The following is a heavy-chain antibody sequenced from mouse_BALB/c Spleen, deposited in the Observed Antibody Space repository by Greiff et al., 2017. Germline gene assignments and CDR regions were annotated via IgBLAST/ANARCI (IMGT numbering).Heavy chain of an antibody. V-gene: IGHV5-6-5*01. CDR1: GFTFSSYA. J-gene: IGHJ2*01. Sequence: EVKLMESGGGLVKPGGSLKLSCAASGFTFSSYAMSWVRQTPEKRLEWVASISSGGSTYYPDSVKGRFTISRDNARNILYLQMSSLRSEDTAMYYCARGRNDGYSYYFDYWGQGTTLTVSS. CDR2: ISSGGST. D-gene: IGHD2-3*01. CDR3: ARGRNDGYSYYFDY.